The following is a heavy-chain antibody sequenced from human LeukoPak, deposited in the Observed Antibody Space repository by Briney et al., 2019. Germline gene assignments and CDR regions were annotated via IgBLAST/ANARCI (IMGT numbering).Heavy chain of an antibody. CDR2: ISSSSSYI. D-gene: IGHD1-1*01. V-gene: IGHV3-21*01. J-gene: IGHJ4*02. Sequence: NAGGPLRLSCAASGFTFSSYSMNWVRQAPGKGLEWVSSISSSSSYIYYADSVKGRFTISRDNAKNSLYLQMNSLRAEDTAVYYCTRAYGRPWFYFDYWGQGTLVTVSS. CDR3: TRAYGRPWFYFDY. CDR1: GFTFSSYS.